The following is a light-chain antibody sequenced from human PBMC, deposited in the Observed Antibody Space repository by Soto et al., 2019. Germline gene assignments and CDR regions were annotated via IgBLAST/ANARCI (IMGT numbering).Light chain of an antibody. V-gene: IGLV2-11*01. J-gene: IGLJ3*02. Sequence: QSALTQPRSVSGSPGQSVTISCTGTSSDVVSWYQQHPGKAPKLIIYYVSQRPSGVPDRFSGSKSSNTASLTISGLQAEDDADYYCCSSAGGFTWVFGGGTKLTVL. CDR3: CSSAGGFTWV. CDR1: SSDV. CDR2: YVS.